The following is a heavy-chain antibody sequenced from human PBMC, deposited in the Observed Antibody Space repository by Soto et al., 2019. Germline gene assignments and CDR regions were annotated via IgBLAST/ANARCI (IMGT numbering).Heavy chain of an antibody. J-gene: IGHJ4*02. V-gene: IGHV3-53*01. D-gene: IGHD5-18*01. CDR1: GFSVSATS. CDR2: MHRGGTT. Sequence: PGGSLRLSCVVSGFSVSATSIFWVRQATGKGLEWVSLMHRGGTTDNADSVTGRFTTSRDKSKNTLYLHMNGLRVEDTAVYYCARVNTTLVDHFDCWGQGTLVTVSS. CDR3: ARVNTTLVDHFDC.